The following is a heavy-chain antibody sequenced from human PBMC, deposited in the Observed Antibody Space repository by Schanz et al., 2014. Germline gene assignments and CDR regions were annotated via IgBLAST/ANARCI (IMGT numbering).Heavy chain of an antibody. CDR1: GDSISSYS. CDR3: ARGNDIQVWSLDY. Sequence: QVQLQESGPGLVKPSETLSLTCTVSGDSISSYSWSWIRRPAGKGLEWIGRIYTSGATNYNPSLKRRLPMSVDTSKTQVSLKLRSVTAADTAVYYCARGNDIQVWSLDYWGQGTLVTVSS. J-gene: IGHJ4*02. V-gene: IGHV4-4*07. D-gene: IGHD5-18*01. CDR2: IYTSGAT.